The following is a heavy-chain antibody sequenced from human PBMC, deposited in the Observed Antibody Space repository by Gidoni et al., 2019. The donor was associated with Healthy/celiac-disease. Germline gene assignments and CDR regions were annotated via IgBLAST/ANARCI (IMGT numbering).Heavy chain of an antibody. CDR3: TTDPGDRRQWLVPDGY. D-gene: IGHD6-19*01. CDR1: GFTFRHSW. V-gene: IGHV3-15*01. J-gene: IGHJ4*02. CDR2: VKSKTDGGTT. Sequence: EVQLVESGGGLVKPGGSLRLSCAASGFTFRHSWLSWVRQAPGKGLVWVGRVKSKTDGGTTDYAAHVKGRFTISRDDSKNTLYLQMNSLKTEDTAVYYCTTDPGDRRQWLVPDGYWGQGTLVTVSS.